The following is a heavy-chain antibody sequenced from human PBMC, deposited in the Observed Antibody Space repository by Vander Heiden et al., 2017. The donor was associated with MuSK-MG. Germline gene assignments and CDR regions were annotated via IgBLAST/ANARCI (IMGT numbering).Heavy chain of an antibody. Sequence: QVQLVQSGAEVKKPGSSVKVSCKASGGTFSSYPISWVRQAPGQGLEWMGRILPILGIANHAQKVQGRVTITADKSTSTAYMELSSLRSEDTAVYYCARTDSSVPLGAFDIWGQGTMVTVSS. CDR3: ARTDSSVPLGAFDI. J-gene: IGHJ3*02. CDR1: GGTFSSYP. V-gene: IGHV1-69*02. D-gene: IGHD3-22*01. CDR2: ILPILGIA.